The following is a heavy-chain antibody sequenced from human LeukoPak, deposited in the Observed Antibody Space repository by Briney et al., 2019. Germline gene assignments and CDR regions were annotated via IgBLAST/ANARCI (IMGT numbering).Heavy chain of an antibody. CDR1: GFTFRSYW. J-gene: IGHJ4*02. V-gene: IGHV3-74*01. CDR3: AREVRGVNNFDY. Sequence: PGGPLRLSCAASGFTFRSYWMHWVRQAPGKGLVWVSRINSDGSSTSYADSVKGRFTISRDNAKNKLFLQMNSLRAEDTAVYYCAREVRGVNNFDYWGQGTLVTVSS. CDR2: INSDGSST. D-gene: IGHD3-10*01.